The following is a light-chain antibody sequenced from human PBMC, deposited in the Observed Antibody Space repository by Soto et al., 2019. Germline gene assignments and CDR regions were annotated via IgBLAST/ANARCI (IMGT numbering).Light chain of an antibody. J-gene: IGLJ3*02. Sequence: QSALTQPASVSGSPGQSITISCTGTSNDIGGYNYVSWYQQHPGKAPKLIIYDISNRPSGLSTRFSGSKSGNTASLNISGLQAEDEADYYCSSYTFTSINWVFGGGTQLTVL. CDR2: DIS. V-gene: IGLV2-14*03. CDR3: SSYTFTSINWV. CDR1: SNDIGGYNY.